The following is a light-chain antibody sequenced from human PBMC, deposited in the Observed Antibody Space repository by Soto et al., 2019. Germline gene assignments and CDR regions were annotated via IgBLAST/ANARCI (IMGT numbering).Light chain of an antibody. J-gene: IGKJ1*01. CDR2: GTF. Sequence: EIVMTQSPATLSVSPGGGVTLSCRASQSMTTKLAWYQQKPGQAPRLLIHGTFTRATGVPARFSGSGSGTDFTLTISRLEHDDFAVYYCQQYGSSSWTFGQGTKWIS. V-gene: IGKV3-15*01. CDR1: QSMTTK. CDR3: QQYGSSSWT.